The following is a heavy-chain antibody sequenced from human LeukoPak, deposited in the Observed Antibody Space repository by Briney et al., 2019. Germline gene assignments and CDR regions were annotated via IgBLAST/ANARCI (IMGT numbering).Heavy chain of an antibody. CDR1: GDSISSSNSY. CDR2: IYYSGNT. D-gene: IGHD3-10*01. CDR3: ARDGYYYGSGSYYNPNDY. Sequence: SETLSLTCTVSGDSISSSNSYWGWIRQPPGKGLEWIGSIYYSGNTYYNPSLKSRVTISVDTSKNQFSLKLSSVTAADTAVYYCARDGYYYGSGSYYNPNDYWGQGTLVTVSS. J-gene: IGHJ4*02. V-gene: IGHV4-39*07.